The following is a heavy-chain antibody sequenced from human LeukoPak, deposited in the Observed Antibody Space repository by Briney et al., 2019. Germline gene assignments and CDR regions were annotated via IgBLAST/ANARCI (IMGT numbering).Heavy chain of an antibody. CDR2: INWNGGST. CDR1: GFTFDAYG. J-gene: IGHJ6*03. CDR3: ARDGRGSYYDYYYYMDV. Sequence: GGSLRLSCAASGFTFDAYGMSWVRQAPGKGLEWVSGINWNGGSTGYADSVKGRFTISRDNAKNSLYLQMNSLRAEDTALYYCARDGRGSYYDYYYYMDVWGKGTTVTVSS. D-gene: IGHD1-26*01. V-gene: IGHV3-20*04.